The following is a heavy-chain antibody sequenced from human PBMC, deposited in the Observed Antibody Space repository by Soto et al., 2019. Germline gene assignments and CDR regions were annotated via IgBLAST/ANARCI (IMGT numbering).Heavy chain of an antibody. CDR2: MNQDGSES. CDR1: GFSLSSYW. Sequence: EVQLVESGGGLVQPGGSLRLSCAASGFSLSSYWMSWVRQAPGKGREWVANMNQDGSESDYVGSVKGRFTFTRDNAKNSLYLQMNSLRAEDTAVYYCARLSTSAGRRDLACWGQGTLVTVSS. J-gene: IGHJ4*02. V-gene: IGHV3-7*01. CDR3: ARLSTSAGRRDLAC.